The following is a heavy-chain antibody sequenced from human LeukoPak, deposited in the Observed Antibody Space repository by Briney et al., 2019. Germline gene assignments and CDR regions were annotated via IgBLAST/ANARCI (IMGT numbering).Heavy chain of an antibody. Sequence: GGSLRLSCAASGFTFSSYAMSWVRQAPGKALEWVSAISGSGGSTYYADSVKGRFTISRDNSKNTLYLQMNSLRAEDTAVDYCALQGRILTDYWGQGTLVTVSS. CDR2: ISGSGGST. J-gene: IGHJ4*02. CDR1: GFTFSSYA. D-gene: IGHD3-9*01. V-gene: IGHV3-23*01. CDR3: ALQGRILTDY.